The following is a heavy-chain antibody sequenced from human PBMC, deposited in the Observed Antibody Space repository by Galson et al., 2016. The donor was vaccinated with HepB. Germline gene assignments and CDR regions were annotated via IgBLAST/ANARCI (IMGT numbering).Heavy chain of an antibody. V-gene: IGHV3-30*18. CDR1: GFTFSSYG. D-gene: IGHD2/OR15-2a*01. Sequence: SLRLSCAASGFTFSSYGMHWVRQAPGKGLEWVAVISYDGSNRYYADSVKGRFTISRDDSKNTLYLQMNSLRAEDTAVYYCAKDGRIYCNNTTCCYDYFHYWGQGTPVTVSS. CDR2: ISYDGSNR. J-gene: IGHJ4*02. CDR3: AKDGRIYCNNTTCCYDYFHY.